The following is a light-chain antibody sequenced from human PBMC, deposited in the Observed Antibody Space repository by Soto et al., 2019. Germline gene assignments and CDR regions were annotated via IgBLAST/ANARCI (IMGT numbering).Light chain of an antibody. CDR3: QQYETSPRA. J-gene: IGKJ1*01. Sequence: EIVLTQSPGTLSLSPGERATLSCRASQSVSSNYLAWYQQRPGQAPRLLIYDASSRATGIPDRFSGSGSGTEFTLTISRLEPEDFALYYCQQYETSPRAFGQGTKVEIK. CDR2: DAS. V-gene: IGKV3-20*01. CDR1: QSVSSNY.